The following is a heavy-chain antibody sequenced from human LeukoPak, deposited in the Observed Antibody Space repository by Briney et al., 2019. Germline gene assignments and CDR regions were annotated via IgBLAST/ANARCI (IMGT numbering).Heavy chain of an antibody. V-gene: IGHV4-59*08. CDR3: ARKSSRGGFNGYDFWYFDL. Sequence: SETLSLTCTVSGVSISSYFWSWLRQPPGKRLEWIGYISYSGSTDYNPSLKSRVTLSVDTSKNRLSLKLSSVTAADTAVYYCARKSSRGGFNGYDFWYFDLWGRGTLVTVSS. J-gene: IGHJ2*01. CDR1: GVSISSYF. D-gene: IGHD5-12*01. CDR2: ISYSGST.